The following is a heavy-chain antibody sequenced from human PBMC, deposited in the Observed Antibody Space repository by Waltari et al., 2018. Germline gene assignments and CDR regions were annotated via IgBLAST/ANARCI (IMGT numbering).Heavy chain of an antibody. CDR3: ARPMVRGVISGY. D-gene: IGHD3-10*01. Sequence: QVQLQQWGAGLLKPSETLSLTCAVYGGSFSGYYWSWIRQPPGKGLEWIGEINHSGSTNYNPSLKSRVTISVDTSKNQFSLKLSSVTAADTAVYYCARPMVRGVISGYWGQGTLVTVSS. J-gene: IGHJ4*02. CDR1: GGSFSGYY. V-gene: IGHV4-34*01. CDR2: INHSGST.